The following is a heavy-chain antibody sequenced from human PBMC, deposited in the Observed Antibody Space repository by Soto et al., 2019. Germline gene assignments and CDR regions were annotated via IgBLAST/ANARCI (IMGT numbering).Heavy chain of an antibody. J-gene: IGHJ6*02. V-gene: IGHV3-30-3*01. D-gene: IGHD5-12*01. Sequence: GGSLRLSCAASGFTFSSYAMHWVRQAPGKGLEWVAVISYDGSNKNHADTVKGRFTISRDNSKNSLYLQMNSLRAEDTAVYYCARDVEAGYSGYDLRGYGMDVWGQGTTVTVSS. CDR3: ARDVEAGYSGYDLRGYGMDV. CDR2: ISYDGSNK. CDR1: GFTFSSYA.